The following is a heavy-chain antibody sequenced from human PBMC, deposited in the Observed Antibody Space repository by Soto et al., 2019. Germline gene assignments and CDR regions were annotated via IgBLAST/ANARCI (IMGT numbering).Heavy chain of an antibody. CDR3: ARDSGRVRPPGDLDN. J-gene: IGHJ4*02. Sequence: QVPLVQSGAEVKEPGASVKLSCKASGYTFTTHILHWVRQVPGQRLEWMGWVNGSSGDTKYSQRFQGRVTITRDTSATTAYMELTRLTSEDKAIYYCARDSGRVRPPGDLDNWGRGTLVTVSS. CDR1: GYTFTTHI. CDR2: VNGSSGDT. D-gene: IGHD2-21*02. V-gene: IGHV1-3*01.